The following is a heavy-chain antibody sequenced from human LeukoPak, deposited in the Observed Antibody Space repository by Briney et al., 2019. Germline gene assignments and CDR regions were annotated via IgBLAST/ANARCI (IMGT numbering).Heavy chain of an antibody. CDR1: GGSLSSGGYS. V-gene: IGHV4-30-2*01. D-gene: IGHD2-2*01. J-gene: IGHJ5*02. CDR3: ARGGIVVVPAAAIRFLEWLPGGWFDP. Sequence: SQTLSLTCAVSGGSLSSGGYSWSWTRQPPGKGLEWIGYIYHSGSTYYNPSLKSRVTISVDRSKNQFSLKLSSVTAADTAVYYCARGGIVVVPAAAIRFLEWLPGGWFDPWGQGTLVTVSS. CDR2: IYHSGST.